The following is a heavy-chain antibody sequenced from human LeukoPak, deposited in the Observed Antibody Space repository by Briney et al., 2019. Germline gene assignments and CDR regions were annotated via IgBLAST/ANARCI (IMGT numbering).Heavy chain of an antibody. Sequence: GGSLRLSCAASGLTFSSYSSSYSMNWVRQAPGKGLEWVSSISVRSSHIYYADSVKGRFTISRDNAKNSLYLQMNSLRAEDTAVYYCSSSSPSSYYYYMDVWGKGTTVTVSS. CDR1: GLTFSSYSSSYS. V-gene: IGHV3-21*01. J-gene: IGHJ6*03. CDR2: ISVRSSHI. CDR3: SSSSPSSYYYYMDV. D-gene: IGHD6-13*01.